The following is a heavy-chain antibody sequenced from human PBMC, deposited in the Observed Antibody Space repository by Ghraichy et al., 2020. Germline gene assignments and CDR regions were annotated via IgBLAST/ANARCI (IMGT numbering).Heavy chain of an antibody. Sequence: ETLSLTCAASGFTLNYYWMTWVRQAPGKGLEWVANMKEDGSEKNYVDSVKGRFTISRDNAKNSLYLQMNGLRVEDTAVYYCARGGGISAGHDYWGRGTLVTVSS. D-gene: IGHD4-23*01. V-gene: IGHV3-7*04. J-gene: IGHJ4*02. CDR2: MKEDGSEK. CDR3: ARGGGISAGHDY. CDR1: GFTLNYYW.